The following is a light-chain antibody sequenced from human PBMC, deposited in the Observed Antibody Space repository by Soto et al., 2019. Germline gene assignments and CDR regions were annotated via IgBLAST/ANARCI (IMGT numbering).Light chain of an antibody. CDR3: GSYTSTDTPFV. CDR2: EVN. CDR1: STDVGGYNY. V-gene: IGLV2-14*01. J-gene: IGLJ1*01. Sequence: QPALAQPSSVSGSPGQSITISCTGTSTDVGGYNYVSWYQHHPGKGPKLIIYEVNNRPSGVSDRFSGSKSGNKASLTISNLEAEDESDYYCGSYTSTDTPFVFGTGTKSPS.